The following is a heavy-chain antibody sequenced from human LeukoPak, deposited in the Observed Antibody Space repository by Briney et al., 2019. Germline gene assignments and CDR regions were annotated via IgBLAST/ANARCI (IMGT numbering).Heavy chain of an antibody. J-gene: IGHJ4*02. V-gene: IGHV3-23*01. CDR1: GFTFNSYA. Sequence: PGGSLRLSCAASGFTFNSYAMYWVRHAPGKGLEWISGIFGSGGSPHYADSVKGRFTISRDNSQEIVYLQLDGLRVEDTALYYCGKTTVGYSSGRYPGWPVDYWGQGALVTVSS. CDR2: IFGSGGSP. D-gene: IGHD2-15*01. CDR3: GKTTVGYSSGRYPGWPVDY.